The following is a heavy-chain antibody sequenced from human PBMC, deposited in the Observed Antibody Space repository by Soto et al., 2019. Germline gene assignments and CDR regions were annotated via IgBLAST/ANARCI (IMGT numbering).Heavy chain of an antibody. CDR3: ARDMTDDGFDI. Sequence: QVQLVQSGAEVKKPGSSVKVSCKASVGPFSSYGFSWVRQAPGQGLEWMGGIIPIIATTNYARKFQGRVTITADESTSTAYMELSSLTSDDTAAYYCARDMTDDGFDIWGQGTMVTVSS. CDR2: IIPIIATT. J-gene: IGHJ3*02. CDR1: VGPFSSYG. D-gene: IGHD3-16*01. V-gene: IGHV1-69*01.